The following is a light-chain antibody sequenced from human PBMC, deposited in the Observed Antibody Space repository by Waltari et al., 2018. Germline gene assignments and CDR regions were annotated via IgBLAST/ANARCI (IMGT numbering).Light chain of an antibody. J-gene: IGLJ1*01. CDR3: QVWDGGSNQYV. Sequence: SYVLTQPPSVSVAPGQTARITCGGNNIGIKSVHWYQQKPDQAPTLVFYGNSDRPSGIPERFSGSNSGNTATLIISRVDAGDEADYYCQVWDGGSNQYVFGTGTQVTVL. CDR2: GNS. CDR1: NIGIKS. V-gene: IGLV3-21*02.